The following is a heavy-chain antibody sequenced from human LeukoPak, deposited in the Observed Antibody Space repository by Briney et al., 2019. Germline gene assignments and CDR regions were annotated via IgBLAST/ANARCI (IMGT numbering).Heavy chain of an antibody. V-gene: IGHV6-1*01. CDR3: ARDSLATDYSSRVYYFDY. J-gene: IGHJ4*02. Sequence: SQTLSLTCAISGDSVSSNSAAWNWIRQSPSRGLEWLGRTYYRSKWYNDYAVSVKSRITINPDTSKNQFSLQLSSVTPEDTAVYYCARDSLATDYSSRVYYFDYWGQGTLVTVSS. CDR1: GDSVSSNSAA. D-gene: IGHD6-13*01. CDR2: TYYRSKWYN.